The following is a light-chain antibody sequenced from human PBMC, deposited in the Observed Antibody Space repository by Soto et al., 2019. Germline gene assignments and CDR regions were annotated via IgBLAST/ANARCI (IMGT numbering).Light chain of an antibody. CDR1: SSNIGAGYD. J-gene: IGLJ1*01. CDR2: GNN. V-gene: IGLV1-40*01. CDR3: QSYESRPSGYV. Sequence: QSVLTQPPSVSGAPGQSVTISCTGSSSNIGAGYDVHWYQHIPGTAPKLLIYGNNNWPSGVPDRFSGSKSVTSASLAITGLQAEDEADYYCQSYESRPSGYVFGTGTKLTVL.